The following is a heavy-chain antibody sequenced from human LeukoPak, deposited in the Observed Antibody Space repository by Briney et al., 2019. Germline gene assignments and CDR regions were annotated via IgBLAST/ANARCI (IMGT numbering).Heavy chain of an antibody. J-gene: IGHJ4*02. D-gene: IGHD1-14*01. CDR3: GRGGSGSRYFDY. V-gene: IGHV3-74*01. CDR2: INFDGSST. Sequence: GGSLRLSCAASGFTLSNYWMHWVRQAPGKGLVWVARINFDGSSTNYAGSVRGRFTISRDSAKNTLYLQMNSLRGEDTAVYYCGRGGSGSRYFDYWGQGTLVTVSS. CDR1: GFTLSNYW.